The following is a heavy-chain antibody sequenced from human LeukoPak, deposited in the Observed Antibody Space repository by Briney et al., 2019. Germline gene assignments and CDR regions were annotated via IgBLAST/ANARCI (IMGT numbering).Heavy chain of an antibody. V-gene: IGHV4-59*01. Sequence: SETLSLTCTVSGGSISSYYWSWIRQPPGKGLECIGYIYYSGSTNYNPSLKSRVTISVGTSKNQFSLKLSSVTAADTAVYYCPSEAVRGVRGAYFDYWGQGNLVTVSS. CDR3: PSEAVRGVRGAYFDY. CDR1: GGSISSYY. D-gene: IGHD3-10*01. J-gene: IGHJ4*02. CDR2: IYYSGST.